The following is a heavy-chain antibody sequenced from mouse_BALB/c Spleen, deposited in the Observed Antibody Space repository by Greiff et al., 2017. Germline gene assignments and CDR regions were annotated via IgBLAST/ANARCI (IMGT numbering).Heavy chain of an antibody. D-gene: IGHD2-4*01. CDR3: ARYEDYDPAWFAY. V-gene: IGHV1-9*01. CDR2: ILPGSGST. Sequence: VQLQQSGAELMKPGASVKISCKATGYTFSSYWIEWVKQRPGHGLEWIGEILPGSGSTNYNEKFKGKATFTADTSSNTAYMQLSSLTSEDSAVYYCARYEDYDPAWFAYWGQGTLVTVSA. CDR1: GYTFSSYW. J-gene: IGHJ3*01.